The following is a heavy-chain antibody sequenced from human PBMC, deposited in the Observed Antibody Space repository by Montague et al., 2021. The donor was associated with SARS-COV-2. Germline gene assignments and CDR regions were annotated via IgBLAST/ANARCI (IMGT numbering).Heavy chain of an antibody. CDR3: ATQEDPSGWIPGPFDF. Sequence: SETLSLTCTVSGGSLSSYYWSWIRQPPWKGLEWIGSIYYRGSTYYNPSLKSRVFISVDTSKNQLSLTLTSVTAADTAVYYCATQEDPSGWIPGPFDFWGQGTLLSVSS. V-gene: IGHV4-59*04. D-gene: IGHD6-19*01. CDR1: GGSLSSYY. CDR2: IYYRGST. J-gene: IGHJ4*02.